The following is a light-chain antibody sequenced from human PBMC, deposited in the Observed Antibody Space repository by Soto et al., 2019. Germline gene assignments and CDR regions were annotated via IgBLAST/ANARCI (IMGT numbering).Light chain of an antibody. J-gene: IGLJ2*01. CDR3: QTWGTVTPVI. CDR1: SGHTNYA. Sequence: QSVLTQSPSASASLGASVKLTCTLDSGHTNYAIAWHQKQSEKGPRYLMRVNSDGTHIKGDGIPDRFSGSSSGAERYLTISSLQSEDEADYYCQTWGTVTPVIFGGGTKLTVL. CDR2: VNSDGTH. V-gene: IGLV4-69*01.